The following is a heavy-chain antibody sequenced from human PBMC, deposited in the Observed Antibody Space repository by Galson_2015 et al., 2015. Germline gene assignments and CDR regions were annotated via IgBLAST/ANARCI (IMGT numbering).Heavy chain of an antibody. J-gene: IGHJ4*02. CDR2: IKSKTDGGTT. CDR1: GFTFSNAW. V-gene: IGHV3-15*01. CDR3: TTRAYCSGGSCYSFDY. Sequence: SLRLSCAASGFTFSNAWMSWVRQAPGKGLEWVGRIKSKTDGGTTVYAAPVKGRFTISRDDSKNTLYLQMNSLKTEDTAVYYCTTRAYCSGGSCYSFDYWGQGTLVTVSS. D-gene: IGHD2-15*01.